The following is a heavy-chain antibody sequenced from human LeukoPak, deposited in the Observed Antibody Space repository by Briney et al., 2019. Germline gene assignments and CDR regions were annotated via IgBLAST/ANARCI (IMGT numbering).Heavy chain of an antibody. CDR3: PRLTFHYDGSGYYFDY. CDR1: GGSISSSSYY. J-gene: IGHJ4*02. Sequence: SETLSLTCTVSGGSISSSSYYWGWIRQPPGKGLEWIGSLHYGGSTYYNPSLKSRVTISVDTSKKQISLKQNSVTAADTAVYYCPRLTFHYDGSGYYFDYWGQGSLVTVSS. V-gene: IGHV4-39*01. D-gene: IGHD3-22*01. CDR2: LHYGGST.